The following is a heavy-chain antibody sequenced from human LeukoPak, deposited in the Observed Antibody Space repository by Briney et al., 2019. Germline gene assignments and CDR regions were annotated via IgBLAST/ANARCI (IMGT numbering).Heavy chain of an antibody. CDR1: GFTFSNYG. D-gene: IGHD5-24*01. Sequence: PGGSLRLSCAASGFTFSNYGMHLVRQAPGRGLEWGAFIRFDGSIKYYADSVTGRFTISRDNSENTVYLQMNSLRPEDTAVFYCVKRSEPGLKDGTEFDYWGLGTLVTVSP. J-gene: IGHJ4*02. CDR2: IRFDGSIK. CDR3: VKRSEPGLKDGTEFDY. V-gene: IGHV3-30*02.